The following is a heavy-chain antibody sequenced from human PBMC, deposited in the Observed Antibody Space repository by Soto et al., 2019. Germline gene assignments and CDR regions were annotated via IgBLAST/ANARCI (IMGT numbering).Heavy chain of an antibody. J-gene: IGHJ4*02. D-gene: IGHD3-22*01. V-gene: IGHV4-31*03. CDR2: IYYSGST. CDR3: ARDGPYDSSGYYDY. CDR1: GGSISSGGYY. Sequence: PSETLSLTCTVSGGSISSGGYYWSWIRQHPGKGLEWIGYIYYSGSTYYNPSLKSRVTISVDTSKNQFSLKLSSVTAADTAVYYCARDGPYDSSGYYDYWGQGTLVTVSS.